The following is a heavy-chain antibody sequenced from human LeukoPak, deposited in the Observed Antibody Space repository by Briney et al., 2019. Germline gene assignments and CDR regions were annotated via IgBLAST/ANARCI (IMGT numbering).Heavy chain of an antibody. D-gene: IGHD3-22*01. Sequence: ASVKVSCKASGYTFTSYGISWVRQAPGQGLEWMGWISAYNGNTNYAQKLQGRVTMTTDTSTSTAYMELRSLRSDDTAAYYCARNGVGDYYDSSGYPRDFDYWGQGTLVTVSS. CDR1: GYTFTSYG. V-gene: IGHV1-18*01. J-gene: IGHJ4*02. CDR2: ISAYNGNT. CDR3: ARNGVGDYYDSSGYPRDFDY.